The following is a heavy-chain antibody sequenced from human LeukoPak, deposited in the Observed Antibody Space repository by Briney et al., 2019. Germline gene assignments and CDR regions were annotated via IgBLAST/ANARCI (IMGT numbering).Heavy chain of an antibody. D-gene: IGHD1-26*01. CDR2: ISWNSCNI. V-gene: IGHV3-9*01. CDR1: GFIFDDYA. J-gene: IGHJ4*02. Sequence: GRSLRLSCAASGFIFDDYAMHWVRNSRGKAVEWVSGISWNSCNISSADSVKGRFTISRDNAKNSLYLQMNSLRAEDTALYYCAKGWSGSFDYWGQGTLVTVSS. CDR3: AKGWSGSFDY.